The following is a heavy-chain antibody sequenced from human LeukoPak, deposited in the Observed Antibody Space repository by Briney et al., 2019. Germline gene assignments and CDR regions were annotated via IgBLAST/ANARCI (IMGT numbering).Heavy chain of an antibody. Sequence: GGSLRLSCAASGFTFSSHAMHWVRQAPGKGLEWLAFISWDGNVKYCADSVEGRFTISRDSPKNTLFLQMNSLRAEDTAVYYCARDLSMSYSVDYWGQGALVTVSS. CDR2: ISWDGNVK. V-gene: IGHV3-30*04. CDR3: ARDLSMSYSVDY. CDR1: GFTFSSHA. J-gene: IGHJ4*02. D-gene: IGHD2-21*01.